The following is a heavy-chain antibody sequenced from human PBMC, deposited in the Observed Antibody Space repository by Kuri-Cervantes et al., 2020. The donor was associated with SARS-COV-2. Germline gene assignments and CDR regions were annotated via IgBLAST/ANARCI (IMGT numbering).Heavy chain of an antibody. CDR1: GFTFSSYW. CDR3: ATQGTIYYYDTL. CDR2: INSDGSST. V-gene: IGHV3-74*01. D-gene: IGHD3-22*01. Sequence: GESLKISCAASGFTFSSYWMHWVRQAPGKGLVWVSRINSDGSSTSYADSVKGRFTISRDNAKNTLYLQMNSPRAEDTAVYYCATQGTIYYYDTLWGQGTLVTVSS. J-gene: IGHJ4*02.